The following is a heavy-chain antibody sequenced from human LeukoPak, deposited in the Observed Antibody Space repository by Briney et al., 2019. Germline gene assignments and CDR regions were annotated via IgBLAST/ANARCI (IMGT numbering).Heavy chain of an antibody. J-gene: IGHJ4*02. Sequence: ASVRVSCKASGYTFTGYYMHWVRQAPGQGVEWMGWINPNSGGTNYAEKFQGTLTLTRDTSISTAYMELSRLRSDDTAVYYCARGLYYYDSSGYSHFDYWGQGTLVTVSS. D-gene: IGHD3-22*01. CDR2: INPNSGGT. CDR1: GYTFTGYY. V-gene: IGHV1-2*02. CDR3: ARGLYYYDSSGYSHFDY.